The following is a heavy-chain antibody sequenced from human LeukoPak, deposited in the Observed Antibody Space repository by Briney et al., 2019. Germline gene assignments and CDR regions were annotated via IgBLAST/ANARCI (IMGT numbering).Heavy chain of an antibody. D-gene: IGHD3-9*01. CDR1: GFTFSSYA. V-gene: IGHV3-23*01. CDR3: AKAPYDILTGNDY. Sequence: GGSPRLSCAASGFTFSSYAMSWVRQAPGKGLEWVSAISGSGGSTYYADSVKGRFTISRDNSKSTLYLQMNSLRAEDTAVYYCAKAPYDILTGNDYWGQGTLVTVSS. J-gene: IGHJ4*02. CDR2: ISGSGGST.